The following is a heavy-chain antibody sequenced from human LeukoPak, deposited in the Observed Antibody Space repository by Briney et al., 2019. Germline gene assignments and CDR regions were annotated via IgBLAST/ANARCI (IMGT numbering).Heavy chain of an antibody. V-gene: IGHV3-48*01. CDR1: GFTFSSHS. D-gene: IGHD1-26*01. CDR3: ASWGEGALDN. Sequence: GGSLRLSCEASGFTFSSHSMDWVRQAPGKGLEWISYISTSTTTIYYANSVKGRFTISRDNAKKSLYLQMNSLRVEDTGVYYCASWGEGALDNWGQGTLVTVSS. CDR2: ISTSTTTI. J-gene: IGHJ4*02.